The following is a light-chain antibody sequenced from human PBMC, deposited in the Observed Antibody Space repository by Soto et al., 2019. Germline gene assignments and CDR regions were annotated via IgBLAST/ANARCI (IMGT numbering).Light chain of an antibody. Sequence: QSALTQPASVSGSPGQSIAISCTGTSSDVGSHNQVFWYQQYPGKAPKLIIYEVTNRPSGVSARFSGSKFGSTASLTISGLQAEDEGEYYCNSLSAAGSSYVFGPGTKVTV. CDR2: EVT. J-gene: IGLJ1*01. CDR3: NSLSAAGSSYV. CDR1: SSDVGSHNQ. V-gene: IGLV2-14*01.